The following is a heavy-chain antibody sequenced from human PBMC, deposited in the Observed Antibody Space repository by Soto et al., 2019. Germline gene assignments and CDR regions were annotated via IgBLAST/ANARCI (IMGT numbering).Heavy chain of an antibody. CDR1: GFTSSSYS. V-gene: IGHV3-21*01. Sequence: EVQLVESGGGLVKPGGSLRLSCVASGFTSSSYSMNWVRQAPGKGLEWVSSIDTSSNYIYDADSVKGRFTISRDNAKNSLYLQMNSLRAEDTSVYYCARDTPRGYGMDVWGQGTTVTVSS. J-gene: IGHJ6*02. CDR2: IDTSSNYI. CDR3: ARDTPRGYGMDV. D-gene: IGHD2-15*01.